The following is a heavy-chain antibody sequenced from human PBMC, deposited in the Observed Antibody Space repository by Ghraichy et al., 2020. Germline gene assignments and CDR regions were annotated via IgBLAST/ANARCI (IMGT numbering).Heavy chain of an antibody. Sequence: SETLSLTCTVSGGSISSYYWSWIRQPPGKGLEWIGYIYYSGSTNYNPSLKSRVTISVDTSKNQFSLKLSSVTAAYTAVYYCARDSSNLWYFDLCGRGTLVTGSS. V-gene: IGHV4-59*01. CDR1: GGSISSYY. D-gene: IGHD5-24*01. J-gene: IGHJ2*01. CDR2: IYYSGST. CDR3: ARDSSNLWYFDL.